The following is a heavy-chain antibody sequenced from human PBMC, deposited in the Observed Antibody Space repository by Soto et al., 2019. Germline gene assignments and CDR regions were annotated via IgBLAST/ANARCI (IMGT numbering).Heavy chain of an antibody. CDR1: GVTFSRYY. Sequence: ASLKVSCQASGVTFSRYYLHWLRQAPLQGLEWMGWMNPNSGNTGYAQKFQGRVTMTRNTSISTAYMELSSLRSEDTAVYYCRVTYYYDSSGYALDYWGQGNLVTVSS. CDR2: MNPNSGNT. J-gene: IGHJ4*02. D-gene: IGHD3-22*01. V-gene: IGHV1-8*01. CDR3: RVTYYYDSSGYALDY.